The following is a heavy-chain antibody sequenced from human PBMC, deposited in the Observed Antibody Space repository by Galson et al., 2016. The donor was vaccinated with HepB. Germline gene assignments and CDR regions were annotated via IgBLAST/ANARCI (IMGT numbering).Heavy chain of an antibody. V-gene: IGHV3-48*02. CDR3: ASELVRSAFDI. Sequence: SLRLSCAASGFAFSSSGINWVRQAPGKGLQWISYISTTIRTIYYADSVMGRFTISRDHAKNSVSLQMNSLRDDDTAAYYCASELVRSAFDIWGQETMDTVSS. J-gene: IGHJ3*02. D-gene: IGHD6-6*01. CDR2: ISTTIRTI. CDR1: GFAFSSSG.